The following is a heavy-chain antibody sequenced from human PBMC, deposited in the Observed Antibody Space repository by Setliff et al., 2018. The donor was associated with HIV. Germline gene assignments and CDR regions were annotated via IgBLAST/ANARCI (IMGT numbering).Heavy chain of an antibody. CDR2: INHGGTI. V-gene: IGHV4-34*01. D-gene: IGHD3-22*01. J-gene: IGHJ6*03. CDR1: DGSFNGYF. CDR3: ARGRDSRKWYFSQFYYYYYMDL. Sequence: KPSETLSLTCSVFDGSFNGYFWTWIRQSTGRGLEWIGDINHGGTINYNPSLKSRVTISIDTSKNQFFLKLTSVTAADTALYYCARGRDSRKWYFSQFYYYYYMDLWGKGTTVTVSS.